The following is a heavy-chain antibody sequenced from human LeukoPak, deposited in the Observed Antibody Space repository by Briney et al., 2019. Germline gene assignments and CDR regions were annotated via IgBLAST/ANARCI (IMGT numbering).Heavy chain of an antibody. J-gene: IGHJ3*02. Sequence: GGSLRLSCAGSGFTLSNYWMHWVRQGPGKGLEWVSYISSSGSTIYYADSVKGRFTISRDNAKNSLYLQMNNLRAEDTAMFYCATSMAQDVDAFHIWGQGTMVTVSS. CDR1: GFTLSNYW. D-gene: IGHD2-21*01. V-gene: IGHV3-48*04. CDR3: ATSMAQDVDAFHI. CDR2: ISSSGSTI.